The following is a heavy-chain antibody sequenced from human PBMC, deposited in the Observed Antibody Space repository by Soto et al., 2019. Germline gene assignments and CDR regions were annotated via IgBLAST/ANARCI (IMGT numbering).Heavy chain of an antibody. V-gene: IGHV5-51*01. CDR3: ARQGRWGVASFSGTDYYGMDV. Sequence: PGESLKISCKGSGYSFTTYWIGWVRQMPGKGLEWMGIIYPGDSDTRYSPSFRGQVTISADKSISTAYLQWSSLKASDTAMYYCARQGRWGVASFSGTDYYGMDVWGQGTTVTVSS. J-gene: IGHJ6*02. D-gene: IGHD3-10*01. CDR1: GYSFTTYW. CDR2: IYPGDSDT.